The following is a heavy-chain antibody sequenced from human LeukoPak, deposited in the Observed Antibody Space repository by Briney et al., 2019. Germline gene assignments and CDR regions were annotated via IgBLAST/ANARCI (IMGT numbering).Heavy chain of an antibody. Sequence: EASVKVSCKASGGTFSSYAISWVRQAPGQGLEWMGGIIPIFGTANYAQKFQGRVTITTDESTSTAYMELSSLRSEDTAVYYCARGIAAAGYYYYYYMDVWGKGTTVTVSS. D-gene: IGHD6-13*01. CDR2: IIPIFGTA. J-gene: IGHJ6*03. CDR3: ARGIAAAGYYYYYYMDV. CDR1: GGTFSSYA. V-gene: IGHV1-69*05.